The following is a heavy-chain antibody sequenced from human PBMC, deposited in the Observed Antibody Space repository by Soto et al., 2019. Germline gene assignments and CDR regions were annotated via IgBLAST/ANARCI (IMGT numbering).Heavy chain of an antibody. CDR2: IIPILGIA. D-gene: IGHD3-10*01. CDR1: GGTFSSYT. J-gene: IGHJ4*02. Sequence: ASVKVSCKASGGTFSSYTISWVRQAPGQGLEWMGRIIPILGIANYAQKFQGRVTITADKSTSTAYMELSSLRSEDTAVYYCAREYGSGSYYTLSYWGQGTLVTVSS. CDR3: AREYGSGSYYTLSY. V-gene: IGHV1-69*04.